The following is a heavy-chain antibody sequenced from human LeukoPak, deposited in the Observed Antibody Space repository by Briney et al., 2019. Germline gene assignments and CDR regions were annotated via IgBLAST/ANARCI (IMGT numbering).Heavy chain of an antibody. J-gene: IGHJ2*01. Sequence: PGGSLRLSCAASGFTFDDYAMHWVRQAPGKGLEWVSGISWNSGSIGYADSVKGRFTISRDNAKNSLYLQMNSLRAEDTALYYCASLEGRYFDLWGRGTLVTVSS. V-gene: IGHV3-9*01. CDR1: GFTFDDYA. D-gene: IGHD1-1*01. CDR3: ASLEGRYFDL. CDR2: ISWNSGSI.